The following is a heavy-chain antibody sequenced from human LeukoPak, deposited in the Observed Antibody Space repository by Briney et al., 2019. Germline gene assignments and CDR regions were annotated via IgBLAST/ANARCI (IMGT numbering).Heavy chain of an antibody. Sequence: SETLSLTCAVCGGSFSGYYWSWIRQPPGKGLEWIGEINHSGSTNYNPSLKSRVTISVDTTKNQFSPKLSSVTAADTAVYYCARGPRGYSYGFRGNWFDPWGQGTLVTVSS. J-gene: IGHJ5*02. D-gene: IGHD5-18*01. CDR1: GGSFSGYY. CDR3: ARGPRGYSYGFRGNWFDP. CDR2: INHSGST. V-gene: IGHV4-34*01.